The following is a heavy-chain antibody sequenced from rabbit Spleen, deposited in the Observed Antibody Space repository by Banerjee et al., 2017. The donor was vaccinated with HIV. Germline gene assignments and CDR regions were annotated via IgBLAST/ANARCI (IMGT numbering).Heavy chain of an antibody. D-gene: IGHD1-1*01. CDR3: ARDTSSSFSSYGMDL. V-gene: IGHV1S40*01. J-gene: IGHJ6*01. CDR2: IDAGSSGFT. CDR1: GVSFSSSSY. Sequence: QSLEESGGDLVKPGASLTLTCTASGVSFSSSSYVCWVRQAPGKGLEWIACIDAGSSGFTNFATWAKGRFTCSKSSSTTVTLQMTRLTAADTATYVCARDTSSSFSSYGMDLWGQGTLVTVS.